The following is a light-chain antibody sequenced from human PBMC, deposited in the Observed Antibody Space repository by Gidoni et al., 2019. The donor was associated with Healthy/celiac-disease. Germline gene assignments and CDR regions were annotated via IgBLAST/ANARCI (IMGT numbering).Light chain of an antibody. CDR2: DVS. CDR1: SSDVGGYNY. J-gene: IGLJ1*01. Sequence: QSALTQPASASGSPGPSITISCTGTSSDVGGYNYVPWYQQHPGKAPKLMIYDVSNRPSGVSNRFSGSKSGNTASLTISGLQAEDEADYYCSSYTSSSTHNYVFGTGTKVTVL. V-gene: IGLV2-14*03. CDR3: SSYTSSSTHNYV.